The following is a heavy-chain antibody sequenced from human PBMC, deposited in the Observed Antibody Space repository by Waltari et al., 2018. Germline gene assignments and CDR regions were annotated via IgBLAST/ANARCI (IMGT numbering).Heavy chain of an antibody. J-gene: IGHJ4*02. CDR2: IYYSGST. Sequence: QLQRQESGPGLVKPSETLSLTCTVSGGSISSSSYYWGWIRQPPGKGLEWIGSIYYSGSTYYSPSLKSRVTMSVDTSKNQFSLKLSSVTAADTAVYFCARAPTFYYFDYWGQGTLVTVSS. CDR1: GGSISSSSYY. CDR3: ARAPTFYYFDY. V-gene: IGHV4-39*07.